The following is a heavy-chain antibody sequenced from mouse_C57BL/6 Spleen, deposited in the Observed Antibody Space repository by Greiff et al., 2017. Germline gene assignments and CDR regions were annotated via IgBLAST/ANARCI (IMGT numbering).Heavy chain of an antibody. J-gene: IGHJ4*01. CDR2: ISYDGSN. V-gene: IGHV3-6*01. D-gene: IGHD4-1*01. CDR1: GYSITSGYY. Sequence: EVKVEESGPGLVKPSQSLSLTCSVTGYSITSGYYWNWIRQFPGNKLEWMGYISYDGSNNYNPSLKNRISITRDTSKNQFFLKLNSVTTEDTATYYCARDKANRDAMDYWGQGTSVTVSS. CDR3: ARDKANRDAMDY.